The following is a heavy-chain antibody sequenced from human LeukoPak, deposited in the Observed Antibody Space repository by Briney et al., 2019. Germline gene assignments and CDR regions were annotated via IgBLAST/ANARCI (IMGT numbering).Heavy chain of an antibody. J-gene: IGHJ4*02. CDR1: GFTFSSYE. CDR3: GRLRASLDY. V-gene: IGHV3-48*03. Sequence: GGSLRLSCAASGFTFSSYEMNWVRQAPGKGLEWVSYISTADTNKYYADSVTGRFTVSRDNAKNSLYLQMNSLRAEDTAVYYCGRLRASLDYWGQGTLITVSS. CDR2: ISTADTNK. D-gene: IGHD3-10*01.